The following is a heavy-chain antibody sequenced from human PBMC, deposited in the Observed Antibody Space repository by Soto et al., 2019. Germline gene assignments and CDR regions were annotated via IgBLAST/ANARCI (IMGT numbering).Heavy chain of an antibody. CDR2: INQAGSEK. CDR3: ASGGSSLNFDS. J-gene: IGHJ4*02. V-gene: IGHV3-7*01. Sequence: GGSLRLSCAASGFTFSSYWMSWVRQAPGKGLEWVAIINQAGSEKFYVDSVKGRFTISRDNDKNSLYLQVNSLRAEDTAVYYCASGGSSLNFDSWAREPWSPSPQ. CDR1: GFTFSSYW. D-gene: IGHD6-6*01.